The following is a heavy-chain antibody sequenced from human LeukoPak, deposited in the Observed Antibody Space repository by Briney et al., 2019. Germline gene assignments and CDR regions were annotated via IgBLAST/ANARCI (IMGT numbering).Heavy chain of an antibody. CDR3: ARDEPVRGYNYGRGSDY. CDR2: INPNSGGT. V-gene: IGHV1-2*02. D-gene: IGHD5-24*01. Sequence: SVKVSCKASGYTFTGYYMHWVRQAPGQGLEWMGWINPNSGGTNYAQKFQGRVTMTRDTSISTAYMELSRLGSDDTAVYYCARDEPVRGYNYGRGSDYWGQGTLVTVSS. CDR1: GYTFTGYY. J-gene: IGHJ4*02.